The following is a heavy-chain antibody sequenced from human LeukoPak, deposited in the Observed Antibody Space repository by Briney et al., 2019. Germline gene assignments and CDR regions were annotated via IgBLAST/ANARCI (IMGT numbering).Heavy chain of an antibody. CDR3: ARDYYDSSGSSWFDP. D-gene: IGHD3-22*01. J-gene: IGHJ5*02. CDR1: GFTFSSYS. Sequence: PGGSLRLSCAASGFTFSSYSMNWVRQAPGKGLEWVSAISGSGGSTYYADSVKGRFTISRDNAKNSLYLQMNSLRAKDTALYYCARDYYDSSGSSWFDPWGQGTLVTVSS. CDR2: ISGSGGST. V-gene: IGHV3-21*01.